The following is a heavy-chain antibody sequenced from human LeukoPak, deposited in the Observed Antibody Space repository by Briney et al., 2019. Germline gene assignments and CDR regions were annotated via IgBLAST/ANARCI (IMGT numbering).Heavy chain of an antibody. V-gene: IGHV3-23*01. CDR2: LSRGGSTT. Sequence: PGGSLRLSCAGTGFSFNMFAIDWVRQASGKGQEWVSGLSRGGSTTNYADSVKGRFNISRDKSQNSVFLQLNSLRPEDTAVYYCARQQRIRHCSEGVCTEGYYFDYWGQGTLVTVSS. J-gene: IGHJ4*02. D-gene: IGHD2-15*01. CDR3: ARQQRIRHCSEGVCTEGYYFDY. CDR1: GFSFNMFA.